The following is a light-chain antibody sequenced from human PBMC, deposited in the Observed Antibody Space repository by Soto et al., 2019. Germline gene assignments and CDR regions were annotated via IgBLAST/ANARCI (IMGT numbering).Light chain of an antibody. Sequence: DIPMTQSPSSLSASVGDRVTITCRASQGISDFLAWYQQKPGKAPQLLIYGATTLQSGVPSRFSGSGSGTDFTLTIASLQPEDVATYYCQKYNSDPLTFGGGTKVEIK. V-gene: IGKV1-27*01. CDR3: QKYNSDPLT. J-gene: IGKJ4*01. CDR2: GAT. CDR1: QGISDF.